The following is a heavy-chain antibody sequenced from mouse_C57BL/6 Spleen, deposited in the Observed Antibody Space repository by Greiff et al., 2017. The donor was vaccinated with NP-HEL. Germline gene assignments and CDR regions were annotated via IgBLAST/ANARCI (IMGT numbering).Heavy chain of an antibody. CDR3: TTERVQLRLRYAY. Sequence: VQLQQSGAELVKPGASVKLSCTASGFNIKDYYMHWVKQRTEQGLEWIGRIDPEDGETKYAPKFQGKATMTADTSSNTAYLQLSSLTSEDTAVYYCTTERVQLRLRYAYWGQGTLVTVSA. J-gene: IGHJ3*01. CDR2: IDPEDGET. V-gene: IGHV14-2*01. CDR1: GFNIKDYY. D-gene: IGHD3-2*02.